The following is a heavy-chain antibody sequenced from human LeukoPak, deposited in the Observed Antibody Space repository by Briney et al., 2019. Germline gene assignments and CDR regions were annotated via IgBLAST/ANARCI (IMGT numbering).Heavy chain of an antibody. D-gene: IGHD6-19*01. J-gene: IGHJ4*02. CDR2: IYYSGST. V-gene: IGHV4-39*01. CDR1: GGSISSSSYY. Sequence: SETLSLTCTVSGGSISSSSYYWGWIRQPPGKGLEWIGSIYYSGSTYYNPSLKSRVTISVDTSKNQFSLKLSSATAADTAVYYCARHSYSSGWTLIHYFDYWGQGTLVTVSS. CDR3: ARHSYSSGWTLIHYFDY.